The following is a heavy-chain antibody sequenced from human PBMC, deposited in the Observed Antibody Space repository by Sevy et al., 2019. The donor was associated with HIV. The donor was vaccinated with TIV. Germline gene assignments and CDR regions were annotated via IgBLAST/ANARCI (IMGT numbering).Heavy chain of an antibody. Sequence: GGSLRLSCAASGFTFSSYWMHWVRQAPGKGLVWVSRINSDGSSTSYADSVKGRFTISRDNAKNTLYLQMNSLRAEDTAVYYCASRPVTTHWAFDIWGQGTMVTVSS. D-gene: IGHD4-17*01. J-gene: IGHJ3*02. V-gene: IGHV3-74*01. CDR3: ASRPVTTHWAFDI. CDR1: GFTFSSYW. CDR2: INSDGSST.